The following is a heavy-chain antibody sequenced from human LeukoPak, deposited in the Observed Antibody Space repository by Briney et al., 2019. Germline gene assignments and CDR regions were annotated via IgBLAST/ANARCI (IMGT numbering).Heavy chain of an antibody. CDR1: GGAFTRYA. CDR2: IIPIFGRA. Sequence: SVKVSCKASGGAFTRYAISWVRQAPGQGLEWMGGIIPIFGRANYAQKFQGRVTITADEVTSTVSMELSSLRSEDTAVYYCANMAMGDYWGQGTLVTVSS. D-gene: IGHD5-18*01. J-gene: IGHJ4*02. CDR3: ANMAMGDY. V-gene: IGHV1-69*13.